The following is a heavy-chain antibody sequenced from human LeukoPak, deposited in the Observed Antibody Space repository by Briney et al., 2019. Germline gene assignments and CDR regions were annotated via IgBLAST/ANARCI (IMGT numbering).Heavy chain of an antibody. Sequence: SEALSLTCTVSGGSISSSSYYWGWIRQPPGKGLEWIGSIYYSGSTYYNPSLKSRVTISVDTSKNQFSLKLSSVTAADTAVYYCARGMATISMALDYWGQGTLVTVSS. J-gene: IGHJ4*02. CDR1: GGSISSSSYY. CDR3: ARGMATISMALDY. V-gene: IGHV4-39*07. CDR2: IYYSGST. D-gene: IGHD5-24*01.